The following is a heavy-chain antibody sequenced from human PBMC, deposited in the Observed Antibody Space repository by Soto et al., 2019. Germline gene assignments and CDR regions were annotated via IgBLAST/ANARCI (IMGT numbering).Heavy chain of an antibody. CDR3: ARARTFTIFGVVKWFDP. V-gene: IGHV4-34*01. CDR1: GGSFSGYY. D-gene: IGHD3-3*01. Sequence: PSETLSLTCAVYGGSFSGYYWSWIRQPPGKGLEWIGEINHSGSTNYNPSLKSRVTISVDASKNQFSLKLSSVTAADTAVYYCARARTFTIFGVVKWFDPWGQGXLVTVYS. CDR2: INHSGST. J-gene: IGHJ5*02.